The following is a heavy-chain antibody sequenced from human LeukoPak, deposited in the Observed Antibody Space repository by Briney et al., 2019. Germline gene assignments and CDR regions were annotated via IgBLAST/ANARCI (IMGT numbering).Heavy chain of an antibody. CDR2: IHTSGGT. J-gene: IGHJ6*03. CDR3: ARGTSTVVTPNYYYYYCMDV. D-gene: IGHD4-23*01. V-gene: IGHV4-61*05. CDR1: GGSISSSSYY. Sequence: PSETLSLTCTVSGGSISSSSYYWGWIRQPPGKGLEWIGNIHTSGGTNYSPSLKSRVTISADTSRNQFSLKLSSVTAADTAVYYCARGTSTVVTPNYYYYYCMDVWGKGTTVTVSS.